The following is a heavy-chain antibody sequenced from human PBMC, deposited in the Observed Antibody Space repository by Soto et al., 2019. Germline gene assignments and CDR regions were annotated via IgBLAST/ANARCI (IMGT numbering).Heavy chain of an antibody. CDR1: GGSFSGYY. V-gene: IGHV4-34*01. D-gene: IGHD3-22*01. CDR3: ARASYYDSSGPRNYFDY. Sequence: QVQLQQWGAGLLKPSETLSLTCAVYGGSFSGYYWSWIRQPPGKGLEWIGEINHSGSTNYNPSLTSRVTISVDTSKNQFSLKLSSVTAADTAVYYCARASYYDSSGPRNYFDYWGQGTLVTVSS. J-gene: IGHJ4*02. CDR2: INHSGST.